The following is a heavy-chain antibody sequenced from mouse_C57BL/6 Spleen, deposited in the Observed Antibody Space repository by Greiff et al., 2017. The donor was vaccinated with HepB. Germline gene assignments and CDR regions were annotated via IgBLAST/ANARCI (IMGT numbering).Heavy chain of an antibody. D-gene: IGHD4-1*01. CDR3: ARHLNWGYFDY. CDR1: GFTFSSYG. Sequence: EVQLVESGGDLVKPGGSLKLSCAASGFTFSSYGMSWVRQTPDKRLEWVATISSGGSYTYYPDSVKGRFTISRDNAKNTLYLQMSSLKSEDTAMYYCARHLNWGYFDYWGQGTTLTVSS. V-gene: IGHV5-6*01. J-gene: IGHJ2*01. CDR2: ISSGGSYT.